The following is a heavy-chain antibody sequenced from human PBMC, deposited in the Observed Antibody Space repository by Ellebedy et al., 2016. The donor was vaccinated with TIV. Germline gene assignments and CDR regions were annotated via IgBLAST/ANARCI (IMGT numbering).Heavy chain of an antibody. V-gene: IGHV3-30*02. CDR3: AKANSGSYYDGPGGY. J-gene: IGHJ4*02. Sequence: GESLKISCAASGFTFSSYGMHWVRQAPGKGLEWVAFIRYDGSNKYYADSVKGRFTISRDNAKNSLYLQMNSLRAEDMALYYCAKANSGSYYDGPGGYWGQGTLVTVSS. CDR1: GFTFSSYG. CDR2: IRYDGSNK. D-gene: IGHD1-26*01.